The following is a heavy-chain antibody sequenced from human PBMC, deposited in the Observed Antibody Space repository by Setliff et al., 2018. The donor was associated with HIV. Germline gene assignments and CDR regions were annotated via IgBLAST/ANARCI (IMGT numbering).Heavy chain of an antibody. Sequence: SETLSLTCSVSGVSIVSGGFYFSWIRQHPGKGLEWLGTVYYTGKTYYNPSLQSRLTMSADTSKSQLYLKMNSVTAADTAVYFCARDLPANFHVLEIWGPGTMVTVSS. CDR2: VYYTGKT. J-gene: IGHJ3*02. CDR3: ARDLPANFHVLEI. CDR1: GVSIVSGGFY. V-gene: IGHV4-31*03. D-gene: IGHD3-10*02.